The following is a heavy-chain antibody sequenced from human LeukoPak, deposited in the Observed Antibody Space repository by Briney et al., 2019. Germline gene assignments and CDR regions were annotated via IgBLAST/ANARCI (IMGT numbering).Heavy chain of an antibody. V-gene: IGHV1-2*02. CDR1: GYTFTGYY. Sequence: GASVKVSCKASGYTFTGYYMHWVRQAPGQGLEWMGWINPNSGGTRYAQKFQGRVTMTRDTSINTAYMELSSLRSDDTAVYYCTRAKRVIFDYWGQGTLVTVSS. CDR3: TRAKRVIFDY. J-gene: IGHJ4*02. D-gene: IGHD1-1*01. CDR2: INPNSGGT.